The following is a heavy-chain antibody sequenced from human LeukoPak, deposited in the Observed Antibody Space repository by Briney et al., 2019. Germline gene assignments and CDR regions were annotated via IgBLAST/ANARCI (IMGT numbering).Heavy chain of an antibody. CDR2: IYYSGST. J-gene: IGHJ4*02. Sequence: PSETLSLTCTVSGGSISSSYYYWGWIRQPPGKGLEWIGTIYYSGSTYYNPSLKSRVTISVDTSKNQFSLQLNSVTPEDTAVYYCARELGYSGYDLTRYFDYWGQGTLVTVSS. D-gene: IGHD5-12*01. CDR1: GGSISSSYYY. CDR3: ARELGYSGYDLTRYFDY. V-gene: IGHV4-39*02.